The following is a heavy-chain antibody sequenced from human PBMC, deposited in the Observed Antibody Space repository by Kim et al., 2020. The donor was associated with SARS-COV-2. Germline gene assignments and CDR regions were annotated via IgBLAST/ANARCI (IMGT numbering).Heavy chain of an antibody. D-gene: IGHD2-21*01. CDR1: GFTFSNAW. CDR3: TPSPPPYCGGDCPVYYYYYMDV. Sequence: GGSLRLSCAASGFTFSNAWMSWVRQAPGKGLEWVGRIKSKTDGGTTDYAAPVKGRFTISRDDSKNTLYLQMNSLKTEDTAVYYCTPSPPPYCGGDCPVYYYYYMDVWGKGTTVTGSS. J-gene: IGHJ6*03. V-gene: IGHV3-15*01. CDR2: IKSKTDGGTT.